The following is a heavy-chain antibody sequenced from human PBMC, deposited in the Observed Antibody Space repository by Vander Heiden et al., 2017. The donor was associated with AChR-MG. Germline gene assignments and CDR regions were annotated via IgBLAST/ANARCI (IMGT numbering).Heavy chain of an antibody. CDR2: ISGSGGST. CDR3: AKDLGSYGSNWFDP. CDR1: GFTFSSYA. J-gene: IGHJ5*02. D-gene: IGHD5-18*01. V-gene: IGHV3-23*01. Sequence: EVQLLESGGGLVQPGGSLRLSCAASGFTFSSYAMSWVRQAPGKGLEGVSAISGSGGSTYYADAVKGRFTISRDNSKNTLYLQMNSLRAEDTAVYYCAKDLGSYGSNWFDPWGQGTLVTVSS.